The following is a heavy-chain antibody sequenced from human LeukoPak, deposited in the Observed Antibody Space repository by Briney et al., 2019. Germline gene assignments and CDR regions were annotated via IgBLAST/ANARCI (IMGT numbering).Heavy chain of an antibody. J-gene: IGHJ5*02. CDR3: ARGAFGPTNWFDP. V-gene: IGHV1-69*05. CDR2: IIPIFGTA. Sequence: SVKVSCKASGGTFSSYAISWVRQAPGQGLEWMGRIIPIFGTANYAQKFQGRDTITTDESTSTAYMELSSLRSEDTAVYYCARGAFGPTNWFDPWGQGTLVTVSS. D-gene: IGHD1-26*01. CDR1: GGTFSSYA.